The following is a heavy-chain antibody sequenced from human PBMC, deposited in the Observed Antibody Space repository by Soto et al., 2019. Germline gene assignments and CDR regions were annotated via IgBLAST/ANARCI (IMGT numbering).Heavy chain of an antibody. J-gene: IGHJ4*02. D-gene: IGHD5-12*01. CDR1: GFSISSSSYY. V-gene: IGHV4-39*01. Sequence: AXETLPLTCTVSGFSISSSSYYWGWIRQPPGKGLEWIGIIYYSGRTYYNPSLKSRVTISVDTSNNQFSLKLSSVTAADTAVYYCARHGPDIVANEYYFDYWGQGTLVTVSS. CDR3: ARHGPDIVANEYYFDY. CDR2: IYYSGRT.